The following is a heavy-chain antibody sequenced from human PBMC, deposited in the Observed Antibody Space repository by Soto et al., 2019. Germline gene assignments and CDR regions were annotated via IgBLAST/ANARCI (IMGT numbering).Heavy chain of an antibody. D-gene: IGHD2-2*03. Sequence: SETLSLTCAVSGGSISSGGYSWSWIRQPPGKGLEWIGYIYHSGNTKYSPSLKSRVTMSVDTSKNHFSLKLISVTTADTAVYFCPREGNPGRWIQPLAPWGQGTLVPVSP. CDR2: IYHSGNT. V-gene: IGHV4-30-2*01. CDR1: GGSISSGGYS. CDR3: PREGNPGRWIQPLAP. J-gene: IGHJ5*02.